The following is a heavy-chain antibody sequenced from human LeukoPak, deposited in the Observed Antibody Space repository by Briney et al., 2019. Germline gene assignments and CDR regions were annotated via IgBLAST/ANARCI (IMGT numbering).Heavy chain of an antibody. J-gene: IGHJ4*02. CDR2: ISSSSSTI. V-gene: IGHV3-48*01. Sequence: GGSLRLSCAASGFTFDDYAMHWVRQAPGKGLEWVSYISSSSSTIYYADSVKGRFTISRDNAKNSLYLQMNSLRAEDTAVYYCAREATYYYDSSGYYYRRSLDYWGQGTLVTVSS. CDR3: AREATYYYDSSGYYYRRSLDY. CDR1: GFTFDDYA. D-gene: IGHD3-22*01.